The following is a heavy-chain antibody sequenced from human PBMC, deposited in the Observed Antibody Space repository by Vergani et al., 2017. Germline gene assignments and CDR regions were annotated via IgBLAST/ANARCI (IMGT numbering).Heavy chain of an antibody. CDR3: AREDRESGSGSYYAAFDI. D-gene: IGHD1-26*01. V-gene: IGHV4-59*01. CDR2: IYYSGST. CDR1: GGSISSYY. Sequence: QVQLQESGPGLVKPSETLSLTCTVSGGSISSYYWSWIRQPPGKGLEWIGYIYYSGSTNYNPSLKSRVTISVDTSKNQFSLKLSSVTAADTAVYYCAREDRESGSGSYYAAFDIWGQGTMVTVSS. J-gene: IGHJ3*02.